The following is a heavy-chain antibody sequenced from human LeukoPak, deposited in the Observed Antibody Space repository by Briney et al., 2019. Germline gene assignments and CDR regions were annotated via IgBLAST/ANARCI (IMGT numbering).Heavy chain of an antibody. CDR1: GFTFSSYS. D-gene: IGHD1-26*01. CDR2: ISSSSSYI. CDR3: ARTYSGGYLAPDY. J-gene: IGHJ4*02. V-gene: IGHV3-21*01. Sequence: GGSLRLSCAASGFTFSSYSMNWVRQAPGKGLEWVSSISSSSSYIYYADSVKGRFTISRDNAKNSLYLQMNSQRAEDTAVYYCARTYSGGYLAPDYWGQGTLVTVSS.